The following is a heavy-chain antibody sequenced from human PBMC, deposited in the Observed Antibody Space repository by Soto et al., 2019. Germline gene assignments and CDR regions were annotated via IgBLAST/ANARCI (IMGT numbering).Heavy chain of an antibody. CDR1: GGSISSSSYY. J-gene: IGHJ6*02. D-gene: IGHD3-9*01. CDR2: IYYSGWST. CDR3: ARHLRYPGGMDV. Sequence: PSETLSLTCTVSGGSISSSSYYWGWIRQPPGKGLEWIGSIYYSGWSTYYNPSLKSRVSISVDTSKNQFSLKLSSVTAADTAVYYCARHLRYPGGMDVWGQGTTVT. V-gene: IGHV4-39*01.